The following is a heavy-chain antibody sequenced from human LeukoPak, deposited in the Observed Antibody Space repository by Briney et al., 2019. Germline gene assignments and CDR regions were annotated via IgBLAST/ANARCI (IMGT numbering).Heavy chain of an antibody. D-gene: IGHD3-10*01. Sequence: ASVKVSCKASGYTFTSYDINWVRQATGQGLEWMGWMNPNSGNTGYAQKFQGRVTMTRNTSISTAYMELSSLRSEDTAVYYCARGNRMVRGVIIIPLGTGGMDVWGQGTTVTVSS. V-gene: IGHV1-8*01. CDR1: GYTFTSYD. CDR3: ARGNRMVRGVIIIPLGTGGMDV. J-gene: IGHJ6*02. CDR2: MNPNSGNT.